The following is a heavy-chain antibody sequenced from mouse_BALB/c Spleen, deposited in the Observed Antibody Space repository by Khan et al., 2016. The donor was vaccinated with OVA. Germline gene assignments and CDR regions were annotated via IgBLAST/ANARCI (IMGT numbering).Heavy chain of an antibody. V-gene: IGHV14-1*02. D-gene: IGHD2-3*01. J-gene: IGHJ3*01. CDR1: GFDIKDYY. CDR2: IDPENDNT. Sequence: EVQLQESGAELVRPGALVNLSCKASGFDIKDYYMHWVKQRPEQGLEWIGWIDPENDNTIYDPNFQGKASITSDKSSHTAYLQLSSLTSEDTAVYYCARDGYSPWFAYWGKGTLVTVSA. CDR3: ARDGYSPWFAY.